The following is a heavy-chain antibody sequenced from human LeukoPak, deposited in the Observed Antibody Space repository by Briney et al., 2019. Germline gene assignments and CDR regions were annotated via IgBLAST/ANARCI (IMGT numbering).Heavy chain of an antibody. V-gene: IGHV3-23*01. CDR1: GFTFSSYA. D-gene: IGHD5-18*01. J-gene: IGHJ4*02. CDR2: ISGSGGST. Sequence: GGSLRLSCAASGFTFSSYAMSWVRQAPGKGLEWVSAISGSGGSTYSADSVKGRFTISRDNSKNTLYLQMNSLRAEDTAVYYCARVGGPYTAMVDYWGQGTLVTVSS. CDR3: ARVGGPYTAMVDY.